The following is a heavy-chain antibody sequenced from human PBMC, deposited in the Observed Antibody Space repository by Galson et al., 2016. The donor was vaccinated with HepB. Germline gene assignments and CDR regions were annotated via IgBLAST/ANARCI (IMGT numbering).Heavy chain of an antibody. D-gene: IGHD3-22*01. Sequence: SVKVSCKASGYTFTGYYMHWVRQAPGQGLEWMGWINPSSGGTNYAQKFQGWVTMTRDTSISTAYMELSRLRSDDPAVYYCARGIGVVAYYFVYWGQGTLVTVSS. CDR1: GYTFTGYY. J-gene: IGHJ4*02. CDR2: INPSSGGT. V-gene: IGHV1-2*04. CDR3: ARGIGVVAYYFVY.